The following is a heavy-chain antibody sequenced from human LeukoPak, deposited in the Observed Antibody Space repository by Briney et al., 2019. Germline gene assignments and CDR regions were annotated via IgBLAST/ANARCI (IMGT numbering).Heavy chain of an antibody. CDR1: GFTFSSYG. J-gene: IGHJ4*02. D-gene: IGHD3-9*01. V-gene: IGHV3-30*18. CDR3: AKDRGYFDWLLNF. Sequence: GGSLRLSCAASGFTFSSYGMPWVRQAPGKGLEWVAVISYDGSNKYYADSVKGRFTISRDNSKNTLYLQMNSLRAEDTAVYYCAKDRGYFDWLLNFWGQGTLVTVSS. CDR2: ISYDGSNK.